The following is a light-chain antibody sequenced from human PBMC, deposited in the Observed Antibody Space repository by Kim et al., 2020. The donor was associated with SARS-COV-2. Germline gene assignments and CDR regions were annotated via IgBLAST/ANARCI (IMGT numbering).Light chain of an antibody. Sequence: SAYVGDTVIITCRASQSLNDWLAWYQQKPGEAPKLLVYDVSNLESGVPSRFSGSGSGTEFTLTISRLQPDDFATYYCQQYFNYPLTFGPGTKVDIK. V-gene: IGKV1-5*01. CDR3: QQYFNYPLT. J-gene: IGKJ3*01. CDR2: DVS. CDR1: QSLNDW.